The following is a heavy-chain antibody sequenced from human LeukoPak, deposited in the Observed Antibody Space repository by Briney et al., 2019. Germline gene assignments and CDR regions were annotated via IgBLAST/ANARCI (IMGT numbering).Heavy chain of an antibody. Sequence: PGGSLRLSCAASGFTFSGYAMSWVRQAPGKGLEWVSAISGSGGSTYYADSVKGRFTISRDNSKNTLYLQMNSLRAEDTAVYYCAKDRTYGSGSYYFDYWGQGTLVTVSS. CDR1: GFTFSGYA. CDR3: AKDRTYGSGSYYFDY. D-gene: IGHD3-10*01. CDR2: ISGSGGST. V-gene: IGHV3-23*01. J-gene: IGHJ4*02.